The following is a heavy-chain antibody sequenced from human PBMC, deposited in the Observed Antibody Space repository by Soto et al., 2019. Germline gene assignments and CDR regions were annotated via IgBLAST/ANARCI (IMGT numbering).Heavy chain of an antibody. CDR1: GYTFTGYY. J-gene: IGHJ4*02. Sequence: QVHLVQSGAEVRKPGASVKVSCKASGYTFTGYYIHGVRQAPGQRPEWMGWINTNGGGTNYAQKFQAWVTMTRDTSISTVYMELNSLKSDDTALYFCVRERYGSSSGGYDYWGQGTLITVSS. CDR3: VRERYGSSSGGYDY. V-gene: IGHV1-2*04. D-gene: IGHD6-6*01. CDR2: INTNGGGT.